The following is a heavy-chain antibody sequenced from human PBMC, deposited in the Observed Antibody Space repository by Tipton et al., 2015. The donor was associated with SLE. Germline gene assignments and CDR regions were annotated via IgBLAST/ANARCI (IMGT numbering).Heavy chain of an antibody. D-gene: IGHD3-10*01. CDR2: IYYSGST. Sequence: TLSLTCTVSGGSISSYYWSWIRQPPGKGLEWIGYIYYSGSTNYNPSLKSRVTISVDRSKNQFSLKLSSVTAADTAVYYCARGERGGDIWFDPWGQGTLVTVSS. J-gene: IGHJ5*02. V-gene: IGHV4-59*12. CDR3: ARGERGGDIWFDP. CDR1: GGSISSYY.